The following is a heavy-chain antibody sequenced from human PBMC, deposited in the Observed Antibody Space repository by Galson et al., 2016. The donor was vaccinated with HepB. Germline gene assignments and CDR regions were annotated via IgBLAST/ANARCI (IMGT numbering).Heavy chain of an antibody. CDR2: ISTDGSNK. J-gene: IGHJ4*02. D-gene: IGHD3-3*01. Sequence: SLRLSCAASGFTFNNYGMHWDRQAPGKGLEWVAVISTDGSNKYYADSVKGRFTISRDNSAKTLYLLMTSLKAEDTAVYYCAKVWAPNYDFLPNFDNWGQGTLVAVAS. V-gene: IGHV3-30*18. CDR1: GFTFNNYG. CDR3: AKVWAPNYDFLPNFDN.